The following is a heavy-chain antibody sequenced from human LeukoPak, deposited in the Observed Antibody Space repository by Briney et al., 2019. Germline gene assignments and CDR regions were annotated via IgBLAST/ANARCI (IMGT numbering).Heavy chain of an antibody. Sequence: GGSLRLSCAASGFTFSTCAMSRVRQAPGKGLEWVSTISGGGRSTDYADSVEGLFTISRDNSKNTLYLQMNSLRAEDTAVYYCARERYFDYWGQGTLVTVSS. CDR3: ARERYFDY. V-gene: IGHV3-23*01. CDR2: ISGGGRST. J-gene: IGHJ4*02. CDR1: GFTFSTCA.